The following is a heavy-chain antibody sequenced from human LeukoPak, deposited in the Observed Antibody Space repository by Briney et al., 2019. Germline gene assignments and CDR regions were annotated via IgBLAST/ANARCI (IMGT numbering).Heavy chain of an antibody. CDR2: IYTSGST. D-gene: IGHD3-22*01. J-gene: IGHJ4*02. CDR3: AREYVYYDSTNFDY. Sequence: SETLSLTCTVSGGSISSYYWSWIRQSAGKGLEWIGRIYTSGSTNYNPSLKSRVTMSVDTSKNQFSLKLSSVTAADTAVYYCAREYVYYDSTNFDYWGQGTLVTVSS. V-gene: IGHV4-4*07. CDR1: GGSISSYY.